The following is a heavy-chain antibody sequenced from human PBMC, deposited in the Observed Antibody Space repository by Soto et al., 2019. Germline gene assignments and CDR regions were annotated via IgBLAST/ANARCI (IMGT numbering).Heavy chain of an antibody. CDR1: GGSISSYY. D-gene: IGHD1-7*01. Sequence: SESLSLTCTVSGGSISSYYWSWIRQPPGKGLEWIGYIYYSGSTNYNPSLKSRVTISVDTSKNQFSLKLSSVTAADTAVYYCARNYGHAFDIWGQGTMVTVSS. CDR2: IYYSGST. V-gene: IGHV4-59*01. CDR3: ARNYGHAFDI. J-gene: IGHJ3*02.